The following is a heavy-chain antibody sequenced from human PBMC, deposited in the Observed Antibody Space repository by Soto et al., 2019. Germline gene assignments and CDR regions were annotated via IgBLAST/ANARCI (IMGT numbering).Heavy chain of an antibody. J-gene: IGHJ4*02. Sequence: EVQLVESGGGLVQPGGSLRLSCAASGFTFSSYWMSWVRQAPGKGLEWVANIKQDGSEKYYVDSVKGRFTISRDNAKNSLYLQMNSLRAEDTAVYYCARVRGYDILTGYYTGGKRFDYWGQGTLVTVSS. V-gene: IGHV3-7*01. CDR3: ARVRGYDILTGYYTGGKRFDY. CDR2: IKQDGSEK. CDR1: GFTFSSYW. D-gene: IGHD3-9*01.